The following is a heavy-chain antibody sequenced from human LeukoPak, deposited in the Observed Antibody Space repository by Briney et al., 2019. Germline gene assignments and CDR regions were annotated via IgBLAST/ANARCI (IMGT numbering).Heavy chain of an antibody. V-gene: IGHV1-69*10. D-gene: IGHD3-10*01. Sequence: SVKVSCKASGGTFSSYAISWVRQAPGQGLEWMGGTIPILGIANYAQKFQGRVTITADKSTSTAYMELSSLRSEDTAVYYCARDLRRGAPYDYWGQGTLVTVSS. J-gene: IGHJ4*02. CDR3: ARDLRRGAPYDY. CDR1: GGTFSSYA. CDR2: TIPILGIA.